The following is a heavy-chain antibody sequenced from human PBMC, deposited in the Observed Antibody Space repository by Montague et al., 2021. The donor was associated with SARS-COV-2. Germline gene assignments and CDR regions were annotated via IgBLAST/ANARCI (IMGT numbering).Heavy chain of an antibody. J-gene: IGHJ6*03. D-gene: IGHD3-10*01. CDR1: GGSVSSSPYY. CDR2: ISYSGRT. V-gene: IGHV4-39*01. CDR3: ASSYYYGSGTYVYNYYMDV. Sequence: SETLSLTCTVSGGSVSSSPYYWGWIRQPPGRGLEWVGSISYSGRTYFSPFLKSRLTTSVDSSENQFPLRLSSVTAADTAVYYCASSYYYGSGTYVYNYYMDVWGKGTTVTVSS.